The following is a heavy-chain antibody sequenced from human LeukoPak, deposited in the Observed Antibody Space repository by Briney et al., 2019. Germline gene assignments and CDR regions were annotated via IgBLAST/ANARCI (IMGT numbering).Heavy chain of an antibody. Sequence: GGSLRLSCAASGFTFDDYGMRWVRQAPGKGLEWVSGINWNGGSTGYADSVKGRFAISRDNAKNSLYLQMNSLRAEDTALYYCAREPQYSSSPKGRDYYMDVWGKGTTVTVSS. CDR2: INWNGGST. J-gene: IGHJ6*03. V-gene: IGHV3-20*04. CDR1: GFTFDDYG. D-gene: IGHD6-6*01. CDR3: AREPQYSSSPKGRDYYMDV.